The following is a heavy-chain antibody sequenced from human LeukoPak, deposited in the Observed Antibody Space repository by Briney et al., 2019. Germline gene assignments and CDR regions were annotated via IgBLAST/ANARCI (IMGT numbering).Heavy chain of an antibody. CDR2: IDWDDDK. D-gene: IGHD3-10*01. V-gene: IGHV2-70*11. Sequence: SGPALVKPTQTLTLNCTFSGFSLSTSGMCASWIRQPPGKALEWLARIDWDDDKYYSTSLKTRLTISKDTSKNQVVLTMTNMDPVDTATYYCARIHYYGSSDWGQGTLVTVSS. CDR1: GFSLSTSGMC. CDR3: ARIHYYGSSD. J-gene: IGHJ4*02.